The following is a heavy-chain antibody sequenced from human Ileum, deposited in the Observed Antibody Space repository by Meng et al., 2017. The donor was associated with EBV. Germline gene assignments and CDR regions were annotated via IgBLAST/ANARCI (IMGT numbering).Heavy chain of an antibody. CDR3: VSAYDYGDYEAFAY. J-gene: IGHJ4*02. D-gene: IGHD4-17*01. CDR1: GDSMSSSNYY. V-gene: IGHV4-39*07. CDR2: IFYRGNT. Sequence: QRQASCPGLVRPLDTLSLPCSVSGDSMSSSNYYWGWIRQSPGKALECIGTIFYRGNTFYNPSLKTRLTISVDTSKNEFSLNLKSVTAADTAVYYCVSAYDYGDYEAFAYWGLGSLVTVSS.